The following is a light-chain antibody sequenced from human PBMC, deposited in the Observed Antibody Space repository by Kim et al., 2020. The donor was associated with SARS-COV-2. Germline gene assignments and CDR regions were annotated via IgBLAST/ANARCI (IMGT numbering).Light chain of an antibody. CDR1: SLRNYY. Sequence: SSELTQDPAVSVALGQTVRITCQGDSLRNYYASWYQQKPGQAPVLVIYGKNNRPSGIPDRFSGSSSGNTASLTITRAQAEDEADYYCNSRDSSGNHWVFGGGTKLTVL. V-gene: IGLV3-19*01. CDR2: GKN. J-gene: IGLJ3*02. CDR3: NSRDSSGNHWV.